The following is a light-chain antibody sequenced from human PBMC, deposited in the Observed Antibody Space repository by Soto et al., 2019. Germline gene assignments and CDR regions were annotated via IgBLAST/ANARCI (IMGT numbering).Light chain of an antibody. V-gene: IGLV2-23*02. Sequence: QSALTQPASVSGSPGQSITISCTGTSSDVGSYNLVSWYQQHPGKAPQLMIYEVDKWPSGLPNRFSGSKSGNTASLTISGLQAEDEADYYCCSYAGGRSWVFGGGTKLTVL. CDR1: SSDVGSYNL. J-gene: IGLJ3*02. CDR3: CSYAGGRSWV. CDR2: EVD.